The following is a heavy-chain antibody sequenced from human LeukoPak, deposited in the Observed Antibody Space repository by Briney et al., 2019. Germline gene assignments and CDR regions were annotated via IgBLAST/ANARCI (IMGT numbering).Heavy chain of an antibody. Sequence: PSETLSLTCAVHGASFSGYSWSWLRRPPGKGLEWIGEANRLGHTIYNPSLKSRVTISIDTSTTQFSLILTSVTVADTAVYYCARDSLFGYGDYTGVINWFDPWGQGTLVTVSS. D-gene: IGHD4-17*01. CDR2: ANRLGHT. V-gene: IGHV4-34*01. CDR3: ARDSLFGYGDYTGVINWFDP. CDR1: GASFSGYS. J-gene: IGHJ5*02.